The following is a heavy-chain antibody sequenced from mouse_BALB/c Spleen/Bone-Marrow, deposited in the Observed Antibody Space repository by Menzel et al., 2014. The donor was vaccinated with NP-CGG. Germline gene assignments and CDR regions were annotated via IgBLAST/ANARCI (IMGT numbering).Heavy chain of an antibody. CDR1: GYTFTSYY. D-gene: IGHD2-4*01. CDR3: TRGDDYDEEFAY. CDR2: INPSNGGT. V-gene: IGHV1S81*02. J-gene: IGHJ3*01. Sequence: VQLQQSGAELVKPGASVKLSCKASGYTFTSYYMYWVKQRPGQGLEWIGGINPSNGGTNFNEKFKGKATLTVDKSSSTAYMQLSSLTSEDSAVYYCTRGDDYDEEFAYWGQGTLVTVSA.